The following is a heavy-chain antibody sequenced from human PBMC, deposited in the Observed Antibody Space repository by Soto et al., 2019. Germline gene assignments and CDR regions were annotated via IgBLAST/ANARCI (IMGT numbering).Heavy chain of an antibody. Sequence: WASVKVSCKASGYSFTNYAMHWVRQAPGQRLEWMGWINAGNGNTRYSQRFQGRVTITRDTSASTAYMELSSLTSEDTAVYYCAREAAMVTTFDYWGQGTLVTVSS. CDR1: GYSFTNYA. J-gene: IGHJ4*02. V-gene: IGHV1-3*01. CDR2: INAGNGNT. CDR3: AREAAMVTTFDY. D-gene: IGHD5-18*01.